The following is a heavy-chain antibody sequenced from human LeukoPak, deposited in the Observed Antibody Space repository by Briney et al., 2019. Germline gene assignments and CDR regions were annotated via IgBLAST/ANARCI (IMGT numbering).Heavy chain of an antibody. D-gene: IGHD3-9*01. J-gene: IGHJ4*02. CDR2: ISYDGSNK. V-gene: IGHV3-30*04. Sequence: PGRSLRLSCAASGFTFSSYAMHWVRQAPGKGLEWVAVISYDGSNKYYADSVKGRFTISRDNSKNTLYLQMNSLRAEDTAVYYCSRDSGRNYDILSGHTFLGLWGQGTLVTVSS. CDR3: SRDSGRNYDILSGHTFLGL. CDR1: GFTFSSYA.